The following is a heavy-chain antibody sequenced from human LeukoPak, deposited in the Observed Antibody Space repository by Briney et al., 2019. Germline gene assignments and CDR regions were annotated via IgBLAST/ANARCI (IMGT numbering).Heavy chain of an antibody. J-gene: IGHJ4*02. CDR2: INPSGGST. Sequence: ASVKVSCKASGYTFTGYYMHWVRQAPGQGLEWMGIINPSGGSTSYAQKFQGRVTMTRDTSTSTVYMELSSLRSEDTAVYYCARDGEVAAGTGYYFDYWGQGTLVTVSS. V-gene: IGHV1-46*01. D-gene: IGHD6-13*01. CDR3: ARDGEVAAGTGYYFDY. CDR1: GYTFTGYY.